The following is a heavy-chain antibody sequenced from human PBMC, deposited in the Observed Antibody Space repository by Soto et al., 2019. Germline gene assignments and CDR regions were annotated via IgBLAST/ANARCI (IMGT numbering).Heavy chain of an antibody. D-gene: IGHD3-10*01. CDR2: ISSSGTTI. Sequence: PGGSLRLSCAASGFSFSDYYMCWMRPAPGKGLEWVSYISSSGTTIYYADSLKGRFTISRDNAKNLLYLQMNSLRAEDTAVYYCARAGRNGALWGQGTLVTVSS. CDR3: ARAGRNGAL. J-gene: IGHJ4*02. V-gene: IGHV3-11*01. CDR1: GFSFSDYY.